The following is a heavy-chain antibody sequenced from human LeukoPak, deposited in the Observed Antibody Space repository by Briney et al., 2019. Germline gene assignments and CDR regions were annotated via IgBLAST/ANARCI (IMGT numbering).Heavy chain of an antibody. CDR1: GYTFTSYG. V-gene: IGHV1-18*01. Sequence: ASVKVSCKASGYTFTSYGISWVRQAPGQGLEWMGWISAYNGNTNYAQKLQGRVTMTTDTSTSTAYMELWSLRSDDTAVYYCASGFSLLWFGELPSGNYYYYYGMDVWGQGTTVTVSS. CDR2: ISAYNGNT. J-gene: IGHJ6*02. D-gene: IGHD3-10*01. CDR3: ASGFSLLWFGELPSGNYYYYYGMDV.